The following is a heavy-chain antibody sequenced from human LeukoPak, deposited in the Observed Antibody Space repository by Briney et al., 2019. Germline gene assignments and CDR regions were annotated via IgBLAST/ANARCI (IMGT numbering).Heavy chain of an antibody. Sequence: SVKDSCKVSGGSLSSHIMDWLRQAPGQGLEWMGLINPGLKTSNSAQKFQGRVTITAEESTNTAYMGLTRLTSDDTAVYYCARVMREMHQFDSWDQGTLVIVSS. J-gene: IGHJ4*02. V-gene: IGHV1-69*08. CDR2: INPGLKTS. CDR3: ARVMREMHQFDS. CDR1: GGSLSSHI.